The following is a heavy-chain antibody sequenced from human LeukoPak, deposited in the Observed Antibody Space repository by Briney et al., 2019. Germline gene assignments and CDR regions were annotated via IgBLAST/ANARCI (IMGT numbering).Heavy chain of an antibody. Sequence: GGSLRLSCAASGFTFSDYWTNWVRQAPGKGLEWVSCIKKDGSEKYYVDSVKGRFSISRDNAKNSLHLQMNSLRAEDTAVYYCARDHTVDGLVFDYWGQGILVTVSS. D-gene: IGHD6-19*01. CDR2: IKKDGSEK. J-gene: IGHJ4*02. CDR1: GFTFSDYW. V-gene: IGHV3-7*01. CDR3: ARDHTVDGLVFDY.